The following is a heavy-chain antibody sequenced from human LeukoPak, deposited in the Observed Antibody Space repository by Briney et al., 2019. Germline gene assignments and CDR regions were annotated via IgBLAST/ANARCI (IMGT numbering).Heavy chain of an antibody. J-gene: IGHJ6*03. CDR1: GGTFSSYA. D-gene: IGHD3-3*01. CDR3: ARVQGIGVVIRYYYMDV. Sequence: GASVKVSCKASGGTFSSYAISWVRQAPGQGLEWMGGIIPIFGTANYAQKFQGRVTITADESTSTAYMELSSLRSEDTAVYYCARVQGIGVVIRYYYMDVWGKGTTVTVSS. CDR2: IIPIFGTA. V-gene: IGHV1-69*13.